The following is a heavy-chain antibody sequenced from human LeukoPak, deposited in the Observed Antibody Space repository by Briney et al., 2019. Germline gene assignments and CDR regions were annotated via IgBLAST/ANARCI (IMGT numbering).Heavy chain of an antibody. J-gene: IGHJ3*02. CDR2: IKQDGSKK. V-gene: IGHV3-7*01. CDR3: ARGVVVAPRSAFDI. CDR1: GFPFSSYW. D-gene: IGHD2-2*01. Sequence: PGGSLRLSCVASGFPFSSYWMTWVRQAPGKGLEWVANIKQDGSKKSYVDSVKGRFTISRDNAKNSLSLQMNSLRVEDTAVYYCARGVVVAPRSAFDIWGQGTMVAVSS.